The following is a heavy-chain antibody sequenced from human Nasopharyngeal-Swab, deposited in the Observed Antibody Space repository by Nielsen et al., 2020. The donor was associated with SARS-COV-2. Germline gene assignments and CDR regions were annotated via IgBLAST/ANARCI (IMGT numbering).Heavy chain of an antibody. D-gene: IGHD3-9*01. CDR2: VSYEGSVK. V-gene: IGHV3-30*18. CDR1: GFNFNYFG. CDR3: AKRGGFFELREGHVDL. Sequence: GGSLRLSCAASGFNFNYFGIYWVRQAPGKGLEWVAHVSYEGSVKKYADSVNGRFTISRERSKNTVYLQMNSLSPEDTAVYYCAKRGGFFELREGHVDLWGRGTLVTVSS. J-gene: IGHJ2*01.